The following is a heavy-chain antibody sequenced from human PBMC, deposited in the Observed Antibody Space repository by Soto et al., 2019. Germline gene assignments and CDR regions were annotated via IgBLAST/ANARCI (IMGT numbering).Heavy chain of an antibody. D-gene: IGHD6-19*01. V-gene: IGHV3-21*01. CDR2: ISSSSSYI. Sequence: GGSLRLSCAASGFTFSSYSMNWVRQAPGKGLEWVSSISSSSSYIYYADSVKGRFTISRDNAKNSLYLQMNSLRAEDTAVYYCARDMGTAVAGNDAFDIWGQGTMVTVSS. J-gene: IGHJ3*02. CDR3: ARDMGTAVAGNDAFDI. CDR1: GFTFSSYS.